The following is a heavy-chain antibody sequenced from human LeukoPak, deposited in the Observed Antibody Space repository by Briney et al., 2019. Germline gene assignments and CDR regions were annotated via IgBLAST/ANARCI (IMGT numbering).Heavy chain of an antibody. CDR1: GFTFSSYG. J-gene: IGHJ6*02. V-gene: IGHV3-30*03. CDR3: ARGHPYYDFWRGYYADPYYYYGMDV. CDR2: ISYDGSNK. Sequence: GRSLRLSCAASGFTFSSYGMHWVRQAPGKGLEWVAVISYDGSNKYYADSVKGRFTISRDNSKNTLYLQMNSLRAEDTAVYYCARGHPYYDFWRGYYADPYYYYGMDVWGQGTTVTVSS. D-gene: IGHD3-3*01.